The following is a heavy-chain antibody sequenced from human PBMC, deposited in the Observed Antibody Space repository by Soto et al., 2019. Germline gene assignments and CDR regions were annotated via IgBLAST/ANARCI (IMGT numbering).Heavy chain of an antibody. CDR1: GFIFNNYA. CDR2: ISGSGGNT. D-gene: IGHD6-19*01. J-gene: IGHJ4*02. Sequence: DVKLLESGGGLVQPGGSLRLSCAASGFIFNNYAMNWVRQAPGKGLEWVSGISGSGGNTYYADSVKGRFAISRDKSNNTLYLQLSSLKAEDTAVYYCVKARSGWYLYYFDYWGQVTRVNVSS. CDR3: VKARSGWYLYYFDY. V-gene: IGHV3-23*01.